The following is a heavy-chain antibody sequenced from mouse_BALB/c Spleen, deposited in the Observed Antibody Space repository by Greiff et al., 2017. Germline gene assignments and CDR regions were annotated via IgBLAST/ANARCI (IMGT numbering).Heavy chain of an antibody. CDR2: ISDGGSYT. J-gene: IGHJ3*01. D-gene: IGHD2-10*02. V-gene: IGHV5-4*02. Sequence: EVKLMESGGGLVKPGGSLKLSCAASGFTFSDYYMYWVRQTPEKRLEWVATISDGGSYTYYPDSVKGRFTISRDNAKNNLYLQMSSLKSEDTAMYYCARDGYGWFAYWGQGTLVTVSA. CDR3: ARDGYGWFAY. CDR1: GFTFSDYY.